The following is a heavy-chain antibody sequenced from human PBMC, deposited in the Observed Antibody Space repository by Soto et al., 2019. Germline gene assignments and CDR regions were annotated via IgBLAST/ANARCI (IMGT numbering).Heavy chain of an antibody. Sequence: GGSLRLSCAASGFTFSSYGMHWVRQAPGKGLEWVAVISYDGSNKYYADSVKGRFTNSRDNSKNTLYLQMNSLRAEDTDVYYCAKAVGASRADWFDPWGQGTLVTVSS. CDR2: ISYDGSNK. V-gene: IGHV3-30*18. D-gene: IGHD3-16*01. CDR3: AKAVGASRADWFDP. CDR1: GFTFSSYG. J-gene: IGHJ5*02.